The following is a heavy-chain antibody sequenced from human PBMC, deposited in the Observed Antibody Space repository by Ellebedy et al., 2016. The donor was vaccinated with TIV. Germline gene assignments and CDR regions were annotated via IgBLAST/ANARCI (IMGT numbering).Heavy chain of an antibody. J-gene: IGHJ2*01. V-gene: IGHV3-30*18. CDR2: VSHDGIVQ. D-gene: IGHD1-1*01. CDR1: GFTFNNSG. Sequence: GESLKISCAASGFTFNNSGMHCLCRTLAKGLAWMAVVSHDGIVQYYRYSVKGRFTVSRDNSKNTLYLQMNSPRAEDTGVYYCAKEPKVHADPWYLDLWGRGTLVTVSS. CDR3: AKEPKVHADPWYLDL.